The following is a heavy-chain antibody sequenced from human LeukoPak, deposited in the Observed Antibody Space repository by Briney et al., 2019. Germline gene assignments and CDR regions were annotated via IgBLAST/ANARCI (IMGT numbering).Heavy chain of an antibody. D-gene: IGHD2-2*03. CDR2: ISSSGSTI. CDR3: ASGYCGSISCYASVY. V-gene: IGHV3-11*04. J-gene: IGHJ4*02. CDR1: GFSFSAYY. Sequence: GGSLRLSRAASGFSFSAYYVTWIRQAPGKGLKRVSYISSSGSTIDYADSVKGRFTISRDNAKNSLYLQMNSLRAEDTAVYYCASGYCGSISCYASVYWGQGTLVTVSS.